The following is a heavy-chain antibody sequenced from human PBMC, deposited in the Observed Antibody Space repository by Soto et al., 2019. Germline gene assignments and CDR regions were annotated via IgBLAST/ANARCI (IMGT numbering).Heavy chain of an antibody. CDR3: ARSPANEYYYDSSGYGY. D-gene: IGHD3-22*01. CDR1: GYTFTSYG. J-gene: IGHJ4*02. Sequence: QVQLVQSGAEVKKPGASVKVSCKASGYTFTSYGISWVRQAPGQGLEWMGWISAYNGNTNYAQKLQGRVTMTTDTSTSTAYMELRSLRSADTAVYYCARSPANEYYYDSSGYGYWGQGTLVTVSS. CDR2: ISAYNGNT. V-gene: IGHV1-18*01.